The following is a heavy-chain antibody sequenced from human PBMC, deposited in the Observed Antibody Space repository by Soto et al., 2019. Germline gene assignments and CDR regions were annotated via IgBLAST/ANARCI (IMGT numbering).Heavy chain of an antibody. Sequence: QVQLVQSGAEVKKPGASVKVSCKASGYTFTSYYMHWVRQAPGQGLEWMGIINPSGGSTSYAQKFQGRVTMTRDTSTSTVYMELSSLRSEDTAVYYCARGQLVFPGSYYSSYGYWGQGTLVTVSS. V-gene: IGHV1-46*01. CDR3: ARGQLVFPGSYYSSYGY. CDR1: GYTFTSYY. CDR2: INPSGGST. D-gene: IGHD1-26*01. J-gene: IGHJ4*02.